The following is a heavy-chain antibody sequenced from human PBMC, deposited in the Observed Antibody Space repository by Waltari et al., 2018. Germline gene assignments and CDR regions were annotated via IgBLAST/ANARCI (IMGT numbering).Heavy chain of an antibody. CDR2: INPSGGST. CDR1: GYTFTSYY. D-gene: IGHD6-13*01. CDR3: ARVSPSWISYGMDV. J-gene: IGHJ6*02. V-gene: IGHV1-46*01. Sequence: QVQLVQSGAEVKKPGASVKVSCKASGYTFTSYYMHWVRQSPGHGLEWMGIINPSGGSTSYAQKFQGRVTISVDTSKNQFSLKLSSVTAADTAVYYCARVSPSWISYGMDVWGQGTTVTVSS.